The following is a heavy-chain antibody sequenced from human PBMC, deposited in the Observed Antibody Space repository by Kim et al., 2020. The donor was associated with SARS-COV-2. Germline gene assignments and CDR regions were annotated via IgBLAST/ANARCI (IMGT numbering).Heavy chain of an antibody. CDR2: INHSGST. D-gene: IGHD2-15*01. V-gene: IGHV4-34*01. CDR1: GGSFSGYY. CDR3: ARGIYCSGGSCYFLSGWFDP. Sequence: SETLSLTCAVYGGSFSGYYWSWIRQPPGKGLEWIGEINHSGSTNYNPSLKSRVTISVDTSKNQFSLKLSSVTAADTAVYYCARGIYCSGGSCYFLSGWFDPWGQGTLVTVSS. J-gene: IGHJ5*02.